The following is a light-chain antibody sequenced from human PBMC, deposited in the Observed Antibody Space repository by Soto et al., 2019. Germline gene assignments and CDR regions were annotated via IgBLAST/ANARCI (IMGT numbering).Light chain of an antibody. V-gene: IGKV2-28*01. CDR2: LGS. CDR3: MQALQSPWT. Sequence: DIVMTQSPLSLPVTPGEPASISCRSSQSLLHSNGYNYLDWYLQKPGQSPQLLIYLGSNRASAVPDRFSGSRSGTDFTLKISRVEAEDVGVYYCMQALQSPWTFGQGTKVEIK. J-gene: IGKJ1*01. CDR1: QSLLHSNGYNY.